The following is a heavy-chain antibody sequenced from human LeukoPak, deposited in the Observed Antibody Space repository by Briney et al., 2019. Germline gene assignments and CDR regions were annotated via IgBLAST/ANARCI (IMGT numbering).Heavy chain of an antibody. Sequence: SETLSLTCTVSTGSVSSGSYYWSWIRQPPGKGLEWIGYIYYSGSTNYNPSLKSRVTISVDTSKNQFSLKLSSVTAADTAVYYCARDPGKYYDILTGYYYYYYYGMDVWGKGATVTVSS. V-gene: IGHV4-61*01. D-gene: IGHD3-9*01. CDR3: ARDPGKYYDILTGYYYYYYYGMDV. CDR2: IYYSGST. J-gene: IGHJ6*04. CDR1: TGSVSSGSYY.